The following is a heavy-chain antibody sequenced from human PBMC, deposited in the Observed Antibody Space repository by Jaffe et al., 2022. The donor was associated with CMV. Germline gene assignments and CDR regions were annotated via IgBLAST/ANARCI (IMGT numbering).Heavy chain of an antibody. V-gene: IGHV3-74*01. Sequence: EVQLVESGGGLVQPGGSLRLSCAASGFTFSSYLMHWVRQAPGKGLVWVSHISSDGGATRYADSVKGRFTISRDNAKNTVHLQMNSLSAEDTAVYYCTRRRGLEAFDIWGQGTMVIVS. CDR2: ISSDGGAT. CDR3: TRRRGLEAFDI. D-gene: IGHD3-10*01. CDR1: GFTFSSYL. J-gene: IGHJ3*02.